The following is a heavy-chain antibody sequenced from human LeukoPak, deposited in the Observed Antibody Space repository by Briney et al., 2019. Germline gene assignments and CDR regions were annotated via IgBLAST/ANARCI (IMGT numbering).Heavy chain of an antibody. J-gene: IGHJ4*02. V-gene: IGHV3-48*01. CDR3: TTLNFHDS. D-gene: IGHD3-9*01. Sequence: GGSLRLSCSASGFTFNNYGMSWVRQAPGKGLEWVSYITSGSDMIYYADSVKGRFTISRDNAKNSLYLEMNSLRAEDTAVYYCTTLNFHDSWGQGTLVTVSS. CDR1: GFTFNNYG. CDR2: ITSGSDMI.